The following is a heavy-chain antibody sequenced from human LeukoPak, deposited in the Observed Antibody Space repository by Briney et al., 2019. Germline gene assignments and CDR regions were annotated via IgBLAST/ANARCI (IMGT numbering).Heavy chain of an antibody. J-gene: IGHJ6*03. CDR3: ARDPGGGVFTKSYYMDV. D-gene: IGHD3-16*01. Sequence: GASVKVSCKASGYTFTGYYMHWVRQAPGQGLEWMGWINPNSGGTNYAQKFQGRVTMTRDTSISTAYMELSRLGSDDTAVYYCARDPGGGVFTKSYYMDVWGKGTTVTVSS. V-gene: IGHV1-2*02. CDR1: GYTFTGYY. CDR2: INPNSGGT.